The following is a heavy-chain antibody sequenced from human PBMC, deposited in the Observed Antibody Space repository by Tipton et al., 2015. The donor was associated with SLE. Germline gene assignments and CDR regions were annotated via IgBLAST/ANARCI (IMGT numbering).Heavy chain of an antibody. J-gene: IGHJ5*01. D-gene: IGHD4-17*01. CDR2: INAGNGNT. Sequence: QLVQSGAEVKKPGASVKVPCKASGYSFRSYAIHWVRRDPGQRLEWMGWINAGNGNTKYSQKFQGRVTLTGDTSASTVYMELSSLRFEDTAVYYCAKIFYGDFVNWFDSWGQGTLVTVSS. CDR1: GYSFRSYA. V-gene: IGHV1-3*01. CDR3: AKIFYGDFVNWFDS.